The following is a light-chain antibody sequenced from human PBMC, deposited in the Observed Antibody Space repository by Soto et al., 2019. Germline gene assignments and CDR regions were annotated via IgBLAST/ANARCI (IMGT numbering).Light chain of an antibody. CDR3: QQSDHVPF. CDR1: QDMKNY. Sequence: DIQMTQSPSSLSASVGDRVTITCRASQDMKNYLNWYQHKPGKAPKRLIYDASFLETGVPPRFSGSGSGTDFTFTITSLQPEDIATYYCQQSDHVPFFGGGTKVEIK. CDR2: DAS. J-gene: IGKJ4*01. V-gene: IGKV1-33*01.